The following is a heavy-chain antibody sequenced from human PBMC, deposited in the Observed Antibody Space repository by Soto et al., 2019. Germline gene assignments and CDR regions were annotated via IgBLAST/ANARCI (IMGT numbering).Heavy chain of an antibody. J-gene: IGHJ4*02. CDR2: VRSKADGGTI. CDR1: GLTFKNAW. Sequence: EVQLVESGGGLVKPGGSLRLSCSASGLTFKNAWFNWVRQAPGQGLEWVGRVRSKADGGTIEYAAPVKARFSISRDDSKSILYLQMKRLKTEDTALYYCNTGYIVRAVASTDFDYWGRGTLVTVSS. V-gene: IGHV3-15*07. CDR3: NTGYIVRAVASTDFDY. D-gene: IGHD2-15*01.